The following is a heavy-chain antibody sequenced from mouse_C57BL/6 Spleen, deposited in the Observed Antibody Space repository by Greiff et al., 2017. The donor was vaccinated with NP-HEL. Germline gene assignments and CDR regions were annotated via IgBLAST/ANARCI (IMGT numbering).Heavy chain of an antibody. J-gene: IGHJ1*03. D-gene: IGHD1-1*01. V-gene: IGHV5-9*01. CDR3: ARDYGSSFWYFDV. CDR1: GFTFSSYT. CDR2: ISGGGGNT. Sequence: EVHLVESGGGLVKPGGSLKLSCAASGFTFSSYTMSWVRQTPEKRLEWVATISGGGGNTYYQDSVKGRFTISRDNAKNTLYLQMSSLRSEDTALYYCARDYGSSFWYFDVWGTGTTVTVSS.